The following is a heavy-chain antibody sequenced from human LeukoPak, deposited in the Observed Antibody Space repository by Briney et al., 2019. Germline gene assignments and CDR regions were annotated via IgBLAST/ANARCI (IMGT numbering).Heavy chain of an antibody. CDR1: GFTFSSSA. Sequence: GGSLRLSCAASGFTFSSSAMSWVRQAPGKGLEWVSSISGSGSGGSTYYADSVKGRFTISRDNSKNTLYLQMNSLRADDTAVYYCAKSPLRTRILLDYWGQGTLVTVSS. J-gene: IGHJ4*02. D-gene: IGHD3-3*01. CDR2: ISGSGSGGST. V-gene: IGHV3-23*01. CDR3: AKSPLRTRILLDY.